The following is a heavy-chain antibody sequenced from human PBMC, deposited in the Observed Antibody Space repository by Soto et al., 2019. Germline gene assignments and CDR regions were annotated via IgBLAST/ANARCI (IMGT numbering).Heavy chain of an antibody. V-gene: IGHV3-30*18. D-gene: IGHD2-2*01. Sequence: SLRLSCAASGFTFSSYGMHWVRQAPGKGLEWVAVISYDGSNKYYADSVKGRFTISRDNSKNTLYLQMNSLRAEDTAVYYCAKSHIVVVPAAIALDYWGQGTLVTVSS. CDR1: GFTFSSYG. CDR3: AKSHIVVVPAAIALDY. CDR2: ISYDGSNK. J-gene: IGHJ4*02.